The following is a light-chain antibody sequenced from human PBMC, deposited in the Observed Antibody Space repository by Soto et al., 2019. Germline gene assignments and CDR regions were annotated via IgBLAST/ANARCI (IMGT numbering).Light chain of an antibody. V-gene: IGKV1-39*01. Sequence: DIQMTQSPSSLFASVGDRVTITCWASQSINSYLNWYQQKPGKGPKLLIHAASNLQSGVPSSFRGSRSGTDFTLTISSLQPEDFATYYCQQSYSAPFTFGPGTKVDV. CDR3: QQSYSAPFT. CDR1: QSINSY. J-gene: IGKJ3*01. CDR2: AAS.